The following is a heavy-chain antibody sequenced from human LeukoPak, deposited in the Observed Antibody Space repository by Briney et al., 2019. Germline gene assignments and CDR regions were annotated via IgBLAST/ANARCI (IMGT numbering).Heavy chain of an antibody. D-gene: IGHD1-26*01. J-gene: IGHJ4*02. CDR1: GFTFSSYA. V-gene: IGHV3-7*01. Sequence: GGSLRLSCAASGFTFSSYAMHWVRQAAGKGLEGVATIKPDVCDKYYVESVKGRFTMSRDNGMNSVYLKMNSLRAEDTAVYYCASWEASTNYWGQGTLVTVSS. CDR2: IKPDVCDK. CDR3: ASWEASTNY.